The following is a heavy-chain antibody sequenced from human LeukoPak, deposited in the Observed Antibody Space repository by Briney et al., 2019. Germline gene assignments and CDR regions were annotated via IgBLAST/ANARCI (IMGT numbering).Heavy chain of an antibody. Sequence: PSETLSLTCTVTGGSISSYYWSWIRHPPGKGLGWVGYIYYSGSTNYNPSLKSRVTISVDTSKNQFSLKMSSVTAADTAVYYCARALPYSSSTMGYSWSDPWGQGTLITPSS. D-gene: IGHD2-2*01. CDR2: IYYSGST. V-gene: IGHV4-59*01. J-gene: IGHJ5*02. CDR3: ARALPYSSSTMGYSWSDP. CDR1: GGSISSYY.